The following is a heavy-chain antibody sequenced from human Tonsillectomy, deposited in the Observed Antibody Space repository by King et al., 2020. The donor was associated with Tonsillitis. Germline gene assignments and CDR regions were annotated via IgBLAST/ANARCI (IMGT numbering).Heavy chain of an antibody. CDR2: IYHSGRT. Sequence: QLQLQESGPGLVKPSETLSLTCTVSGYSISSGYYWGWIRQPPGKGLEWIGSIYHSGRTYYNPSLKSRVTISVDTSKNQFSLKLSSVTAADTAVYYCARVGDSSGYSHGFDYWGPGTLVTVSS. CDR3: ARVGDSSGYSHGFDY. D-gene: IGHD3-22*01. V-gene: IGHV4-38-2*02. CDR1: GYSISSGYY. J-gene: IGHJ4*02.